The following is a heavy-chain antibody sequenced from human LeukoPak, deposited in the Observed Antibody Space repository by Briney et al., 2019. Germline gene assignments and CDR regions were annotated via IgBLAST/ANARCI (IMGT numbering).Heavy chain of an antibody. CDR1: GFTVSSNY. J-gene: IGHJ5*02. CDR3: ARDRDYYGSGSYGGNWFDP. V-gene: IGHV3-66*01. CDR2: VYSGGST. D-gene: IGHD3-10*01. Sequence: GGSLRLSCAASGFTVSSNYMSWVRQAPGKGLEWVSVVYSGGSTYYADSVKGRFTISRDNSKNTLYLQMNSLRAEDTAVYYYARDRDYYGSGSYGGNWFDPWGQGTLVTVSS.